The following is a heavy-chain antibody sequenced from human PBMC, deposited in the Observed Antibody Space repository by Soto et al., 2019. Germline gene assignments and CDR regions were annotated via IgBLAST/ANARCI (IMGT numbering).Heavy chain of an antibody. Sequence: GGSLRLSCAASGFTFGRYGMHWVRQAPGKGLEWVAVIWFDGSAIPHADSVKGRFTISRDNSKNTLYLQMNSLRAEDTAVYYCARKSSGYDPPFDYWGQGTLVTVSS. CDR3: ARKSSGYDPPFDY. CDR2: IWFDGSAI. CDR1: GFTFGRYG. V-gene: IGHV3-33*01. D-gene: IGHD5-12*01. J-gene: IGHJ4*02.